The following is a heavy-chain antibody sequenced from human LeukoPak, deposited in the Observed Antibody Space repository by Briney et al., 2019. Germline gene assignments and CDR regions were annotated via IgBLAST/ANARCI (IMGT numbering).Heavy chain of an antibody. D-gene: IGHD2-2*01. Sequence: PSETLSLTCAVYGGSFSDYYWTWIRQPPGKGLEWIGHISHSGRTNYNPSLRSRVTMSVDTSKNQFSLQLSSVTAADTALYYCARVFRPYCSSTSCYGGSFDSWGQGTLVTVSS. CDR1: GGSFSDYY. CDR3: ARVFRPYCSSTSCYGGSFDS. CDR2: ISHSGRT. V-gene: IGHV4-34*01. J-gene: IGHJ4*02.